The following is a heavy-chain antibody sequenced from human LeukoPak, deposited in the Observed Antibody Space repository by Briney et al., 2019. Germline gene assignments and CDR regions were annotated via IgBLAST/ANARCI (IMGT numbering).Heavy chain of an antibody. Sequence: SETLSLTCVVYGGSFSGYYWSWIRQPPGKGLEWIGEIDQSGTTYYNPSLKSRVSISVDTSKKQFSLTLTSMTAADTAVYYCARVPHYYFGYGYFDSWGQGTLVTVSS. CDR2: IDQSGTT. D-gene: IGHD3-10*01. CDR1: GGSFSGYY. CDR3: ARVPHYYFGYGYFDS. V-gene: IGHV4-34*01. J-gene: IGHJ4*02.